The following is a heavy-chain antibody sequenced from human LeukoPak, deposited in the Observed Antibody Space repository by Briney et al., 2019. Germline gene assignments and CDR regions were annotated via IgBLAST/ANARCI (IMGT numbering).Heavy chain of an antibody. CDR2: INPKSGGT. Sequence: ASVKVSCKASGYNFIDYYIYWVRQAPGQGLEWMGWINPKSGGTKYAQQFQGKVTMTRDTSISTVYMELSRLRSDDTAVYYCATVVGARGGDYFDYWGQGTLVTVSS. CDR3: ATVVGARGGDYFDY. CDR1: GYNFIDYY. J-gene: IGHJ4*02. V-gene: IGHV1-2*02. D-gene: IGHD1-26*01.